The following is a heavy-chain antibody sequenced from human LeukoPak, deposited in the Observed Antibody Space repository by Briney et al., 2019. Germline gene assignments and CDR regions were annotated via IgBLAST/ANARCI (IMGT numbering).Heavy chain of an antibody. CDR3: ARHLAVTTWGYYYGMDV. V-gene: IGHV4-59*08. CDR1: GGSISSYY. D-gene: IGHD4-11*01. CDR2: IYYSGST. J-gene: IGHJ6*02. Sequence: PSETLSLTCTVSGGSISSYYWSWIRQPPGKGLEWIGYIYYSGSTNYNPSLKSRVTISVDTSKNQFSLKLSSVTAADTAVYYCARHLAVTTWGYYYGMDVWGQGTTVTVSS.